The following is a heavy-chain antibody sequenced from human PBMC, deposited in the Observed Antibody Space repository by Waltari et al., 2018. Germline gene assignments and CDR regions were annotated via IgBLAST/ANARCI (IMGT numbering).Heavy chain of an antibody. CDR1: GGTFSSYA. J-gene: IGHJ3*02. D-gene: IGHD6-19*01. CDR2: IIPIFGTA. V-gene: IGHV1-69*08. Sequence: QVQLVQSGAEVKKPGSSVKVSCKASGGTFSSYAISWGRQAPGQGLEWMGRIIPIFGTANYAQKFQGRVTITADKSTSTAYMELSSLRSEDTAVYYCARGGGYSSGQRWAFDIWGQGTMVTVSS. CDR3: ARGGGYSSGQRWAFDI.